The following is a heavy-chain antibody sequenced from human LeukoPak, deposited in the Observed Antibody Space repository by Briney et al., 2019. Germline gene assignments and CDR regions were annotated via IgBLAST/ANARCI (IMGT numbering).Heavy chain of an antibody. CDR2: IYPGDSDT. CDR1: GYSFTSYW. CDR3: ARTDYYDSSGYYYWSDAFDI. J-gene: IGHJ3*02. V-gene: IGHV5-51*01. Sequence: GESLKISCKGSGYSFTSYWIGWVRQMPGKGLEWMGTIYPGDSDTRYSPSFQGQVTISADKSISTAYLQWSSLKASDTAMYYCARTDYYDSSGYYYWSDAFDIWGQGTMVTVSS. D-gene: IGHD3-22*01.